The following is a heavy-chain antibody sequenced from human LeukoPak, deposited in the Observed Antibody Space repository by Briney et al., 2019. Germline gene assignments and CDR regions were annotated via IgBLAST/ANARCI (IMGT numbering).Heavy chain of an antibody. Sequence: PGGSRSFSWAASGFTVSSNFMGWVGQAPGKGLEWVSVIYSGGSTYYADSVKGRFTISRDNSKNTLYLQMNSLRVEDTAVYYCALGLVTDYWGQGTLVTVSS. V-gene: IGHV3-66*01. J-gene: IGHJ4*02. CDR3: ALGLVTDY. CDR1: GFTVSSNF. D-gene: IGHD3-9*01. CDR2: IYSGGST.